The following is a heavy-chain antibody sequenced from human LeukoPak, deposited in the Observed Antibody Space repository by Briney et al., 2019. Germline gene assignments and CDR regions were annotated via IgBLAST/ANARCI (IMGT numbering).Heavy chain of an antibody. CDR3: AADPYDILTGNNYYYYGMDV. CDR1: GFTFTSSA. Sequence: SVKVSCKASGFTFTSSAMQWVRQTRGQRLEWIGWIVVGSGNTNYAQKFQERVTITRDMSTSTAYMELSSLRSEDTAVYYCAADPYDILTGNNYYYYGMDVWGQGTTVTVSS. V-gene: IGHV1-58*02. J-gene: IGHJ6*02. CDR2: IVVGSGNT. D-gene: IGHD3-9*01.